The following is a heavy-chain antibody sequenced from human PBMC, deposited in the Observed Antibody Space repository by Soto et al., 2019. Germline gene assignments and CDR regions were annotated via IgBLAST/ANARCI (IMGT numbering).Heavy chain of an antibody. D-gene: IGHD3-16*01. V-gene: IGHV4-31*03. CDR3: AREGALGNFEY. J-gene: IGHJ4*02. CDR1: GGSFSRGGYY. CDR2: IYYSGNT. Sequence: QVQLQESGPGLVKPSQTLSLTCTVSGGSFSRGGYYWSWIRQHPGKGLEWIGYIYYSGNTSYNPSLKSRVIISVDTSENQFSLKLTSVTAADTAVYYCAREGALGNFEYWGQGTPVTVSS.